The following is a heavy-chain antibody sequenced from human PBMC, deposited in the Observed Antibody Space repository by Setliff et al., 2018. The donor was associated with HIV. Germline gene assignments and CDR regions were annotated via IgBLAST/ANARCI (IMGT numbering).Heavy chain of an antibody. D-gene: IGHD3-22*01. V-gene: IGHV1-46*01. CDR2: IHPSGGST. J-gene: IGHJ4*02. CDR3: ARLSDDTPGY. CDR1: GGTFSSYA. Sequence: ASVKVSCKASGGTFSSYAISWVRQAPGQGLEWMGVIHPSGGSTSYAQSFQDRVTMTRDTSTSTVYMELSSLRSEDTAVYYCARLSDDTPGYWGQGTLVTVSS.